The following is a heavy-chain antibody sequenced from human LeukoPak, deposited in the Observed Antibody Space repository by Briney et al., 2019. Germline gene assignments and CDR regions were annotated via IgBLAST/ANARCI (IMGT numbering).Heavy chain of an antibody. Sequence: ASVKVSCKASGYTFTGYYMHWVRQAPGQGLEWLGWINPNSGDTNCAQKFQGRVTMTRDTSSSTVYMELSRLRSDDTAMYYCARVERGAYSASWHLDYWGQGTLVTVSS. CDR3: ARVERGAYSASWHLDY. CDR1: GYTFTGYY. CDR2: INPNSGDT. V-gene: IGHV1-2*02. D-gene: IGHD6-13*01. J-gene: IGHJ4*02.